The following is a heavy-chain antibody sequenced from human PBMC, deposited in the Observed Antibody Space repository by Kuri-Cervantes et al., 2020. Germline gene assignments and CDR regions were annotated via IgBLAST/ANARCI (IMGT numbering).Heavy chain of an antibody. CDR3: ARVDGYSSGSYGAAWFDP. D-gene: IGHD3-22*01. CDR1: GGSVSGSNYH. Sequence: SETLSLTCTVSGGSVSGSNYHWGWIRQPPGKGLEWIAYIFSSGSGTAYYNPSLKSRLGISLDTSKNQFSLKMTSVTAADTAVYYCARVDGYSSGSYGAAWFDPWGQGTLVTVSS. CDR2: IFSSGSGTA. V-gene: IGHV4-30-4*08. J-gene: IGHJ5*02.